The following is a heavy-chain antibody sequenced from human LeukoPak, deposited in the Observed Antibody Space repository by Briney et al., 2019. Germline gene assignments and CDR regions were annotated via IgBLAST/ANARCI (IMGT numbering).Heavy chain of an antibody. Sequence: QAGGSLRLSCTVSGFTVSSNSMSWVRPAPGKGLEWVSATSGSGVITYYAYSVKGPFTISTDTAKNSLYLQMNSPRAEDTAVYYFAGLGITMIGWVWGDGSPVTMSS. D-gene: IGHD3-10*02. CDR1: GFTVSSNS. J-gene: IGHJ6*01. V-gene: IGHV3-23*01. CDR3: AGLGITMIGWV. CDR2: TSGSGVIT.